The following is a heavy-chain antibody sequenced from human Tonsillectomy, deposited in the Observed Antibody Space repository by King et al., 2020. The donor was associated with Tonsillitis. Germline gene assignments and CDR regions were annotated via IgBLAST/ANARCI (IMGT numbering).Heavy chain of an antibody. Sequence: VQLVESGGGLVQPGGSLRLSCAASGFTFNSYRMNWVRQAPGKGLEWVSYISSTTNTLYYADSVRGRFTISRDNAKNSLYLQMNSLRDEDTAVYYCARDRVYDILTGYPYGMDVWGQGTTVTVSS. D-gene: IGHD3-9*01. CDR2: ISSTTNTL. V-gene: IGHV3-48*02. J-gene: IGHJ6*02. CDR1: GFTFNSYR. CDR3: ARDRVYDILTGYPYGMDV.